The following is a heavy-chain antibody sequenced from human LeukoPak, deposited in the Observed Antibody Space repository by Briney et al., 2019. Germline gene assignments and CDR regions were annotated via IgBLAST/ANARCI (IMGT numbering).Heavy chain of an antibody. CDR2: IYPGDSDT. D-gene: IGHD3-9*01. V-gene: IGHV5-51*01. J-gene: IGHJ4*02. Sequence: GESLKIPCKGSGYSFTSYWIGWVRQMPGKGLEWMGIIYPGDSDTRYSPSFQGQVTISADKSISTAYLQWSSLKASDTAMYYCARHVKGYFDWLLSEEFDYWGQGTLVSVSS. CDR3: ARHVKGYFDWLLSEEFDY. CDR1: GYSFTSYW.